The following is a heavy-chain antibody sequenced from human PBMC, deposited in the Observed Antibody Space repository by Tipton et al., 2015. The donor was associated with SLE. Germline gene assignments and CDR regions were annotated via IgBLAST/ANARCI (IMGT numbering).Heavy chain of an antibody. Sequence: TLSLTCGVYGGSFSGYYWTWIRQPPGKGLEWIGEISDGGTTYYNPSLKSRVTISLDTSENQFSLRLSSVTAADTAVYYCARHSLLPHVSGTYYIGGPFDYWGQGALVTVSS. D-gene: IGHD3-10*01. V-gene: IGHV4-34*01. J-gene: IGHJ4*02. CDR1: GGSFSGYY. CDR2: ISDGGTT. CDR3: ARHSLLPHVSGTYYIGGPFDY.